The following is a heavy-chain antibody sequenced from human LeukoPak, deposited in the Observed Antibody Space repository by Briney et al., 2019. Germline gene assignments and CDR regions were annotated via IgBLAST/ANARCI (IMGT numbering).Heavy chain of an antibody. CDR1: GGTFSSYA. Sequence: ASVRVSCKASGGTFSSYAISWVRQAPGQGLEWMGGTIPIFGTANYAQKFQGRVTITADKSTSTAYMELSSLRSEDTAVYYCAKEAGEQLVRGGGRFDPWGQGTLVTVSS. CDR3: AKEAGEQLVRGGGRFDP. CDR2: TIPIFGTA. V-gene: IGHV1-69*06. J-gene: IGHJ5*02. D-gene: IGHD6-6*01.